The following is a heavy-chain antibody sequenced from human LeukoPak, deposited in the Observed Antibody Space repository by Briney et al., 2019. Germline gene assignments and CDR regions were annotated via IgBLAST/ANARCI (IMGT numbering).Heavy chain of an antibody. Sequence: SETLSLTCTVSGGSISSSSYYWGWVRQPPGKELEWIGSFYYPGSTYYNPSLKSRLSISVDTSNNQFSLKLNSVTAAHTAVYYCAISTGSSDFAYWGQGTLVTVSS. J-gene: IGHJ4*02. V-gene: IGHV4-39*07. CDR2: FYYPGST. CDR1: GGSISSSSYY. CDR3: AISTGSSDFAY. D-gene: IGHD1-26*01.